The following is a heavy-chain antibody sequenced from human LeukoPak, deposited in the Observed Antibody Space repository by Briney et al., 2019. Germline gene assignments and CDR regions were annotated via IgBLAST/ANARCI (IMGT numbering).Heavy chain of an antibody. CDR2: ISYDGSNK. CDR1: GFTFNAYT. CDR3: AKDYMVRGYDYYYGMDV. D-gene: IGHD3-10*01. Sequence: GGSLRLSCAASGFTFNAYTMSWVRQAPGKGLEWVAVISYDGSNKYYADSVKGRFTISRDNSKNTLYLQMNSLRAEDTAVYYCAKDYMVRGYDYYYGMDVWGQGTTVTVSS. J-gene: IGHJ6*02. V-gene: IGHV3-30*18.